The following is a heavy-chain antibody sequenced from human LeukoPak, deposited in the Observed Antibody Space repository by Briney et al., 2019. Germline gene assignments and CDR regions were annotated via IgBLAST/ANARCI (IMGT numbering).Heavy chain of an antibody. CDR2: ISYDGSNK. CDR3: ASDAGVGATSPAPYYYYGMDV. Sequence: PGRSLRLSCVASGFTFSSYAMHWVRQAPGKGLEWVAVISYDGSNKYYADSVKGRFTISRDNSKNTLYLQMNSLKAEDTAVYYCASDAGVGATSPAPYYYYGMDVWGQGTTVTVSS. D-gene: IGHD1-26*01. J-gene: IGHJ6*02. V-gene: IGHV3-30*04. CDR1: GFTFSSYA.